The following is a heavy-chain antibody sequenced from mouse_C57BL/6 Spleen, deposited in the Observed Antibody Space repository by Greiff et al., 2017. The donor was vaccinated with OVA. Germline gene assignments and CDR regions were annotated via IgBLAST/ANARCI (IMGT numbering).Heavy chain of an antibody. CDR2: FHPYNDDT. CDR3: ARGQLRLRYFDY. J-gene: IGHJ2*01. Sequence: QVHVKQSGAELVKPGASVKMSCKASGYTFTTYPIEWMKQNHGKSLEWIGNFHPYNDDTKYNEKFKGKATLTVEKSSSTVYLELSRLTSDDSAVYYCARGQLRLRYFDYWGQGTTLTVSS. D-gene: IGHD3-2*02. V-gene: IGHV1-47*01. CDR1: GYTFTTYP.